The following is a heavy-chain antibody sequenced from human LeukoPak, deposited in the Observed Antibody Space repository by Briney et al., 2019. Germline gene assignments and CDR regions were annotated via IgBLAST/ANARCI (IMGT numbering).Heavy chain of an antibody. CDR2: IYHSGST. V-gene: IGHV4-30-2*01. CDR3: ARGPVFDI. J-gene: IGHJ3*02. CDR1: GGSISSGGYS. Sequence: SETLSLTCAVSGGSISSGGYSWSWIRQPPGKGLEWIGYIYHSGSTYYNPSLKSRVTISVDRSKNQFSLKLSSVTAADTAVYYCARGPVFDIWGQGTMVTVSS.